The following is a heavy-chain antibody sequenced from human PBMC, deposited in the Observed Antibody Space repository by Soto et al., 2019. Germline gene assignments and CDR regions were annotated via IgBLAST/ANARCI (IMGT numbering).Heavy chain of an antibody. V-gene: IGHV4-59*01. CDR1: GGSISSYY. J-gene: IGHJ4*02. Sequence: SETLSLTCTVSGGSISSYYWSWIRQPPGKGLEWIGYIYYGGSTNYNPSLKSRLTITKDTSKNQVVLTMTNMDPVDTATYFCAHSLPLSSGWYQDYFDYWGQGTLVTVSS. CDR2: IYYGGST. CDR3: AHSLPLSSGWYQDYFDY. D-gene: IGHD6-19*01.